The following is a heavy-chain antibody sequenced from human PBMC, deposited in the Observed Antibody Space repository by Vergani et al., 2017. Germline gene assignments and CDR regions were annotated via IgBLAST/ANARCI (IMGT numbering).Heavy chain of an antibody. J-gene: IGHJ4*02. Sequence: EVQLVESGRGLVQPGGSLKLSCAASGFTFSDSAMHWVRQASGKGLEWLGRIRTKTYNYATTYAASLKGRFTISRDDSKNMVYLQMNSLRTDDTAVYYCSTSGFHDKSDYCILDHWGQGTLVTVSS. CDR1: GFTFSDSA. V-gene: IGHV3-73*01. CDR2: IRTKTYNYAT. CDR3: STSGFHDKSDYCILDH. D-gene: IGHD3-22*01.